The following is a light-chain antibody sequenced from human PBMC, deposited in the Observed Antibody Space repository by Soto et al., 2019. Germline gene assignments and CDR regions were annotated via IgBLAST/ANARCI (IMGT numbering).Light chain of an antibody. Sequence: EIVMTQSPATLSVSPGERATLSCRASQSVSSNLAWYQQKPGQAPRLLIYGASTRATGIPARFSGSGSGTEFTLTISSLPAEDFAVYYCQQYNNWLRITFGPGTKVDIK. CDR3: QQYNNWLRIT. V-gene: IGKV3-15*01. J-gene: IGKJ3*01. CDR1: QSVSSN. CDR2: GAS.